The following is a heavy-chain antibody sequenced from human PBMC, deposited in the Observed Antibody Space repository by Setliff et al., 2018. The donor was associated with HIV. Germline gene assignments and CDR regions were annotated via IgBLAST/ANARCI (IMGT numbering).Heavy chain of an antibody. J-gene: IGHJ3*02. CDR1: GGSISSSNW. V-gene: IGHV4-4*02. CDR2: SYHSGST. CDR3: ARVDRVESAFDI. Sequence: SETLSLTCAVSGGSISSSNWWTWVRQPPGKGLEWIGESYHSGSTNYNPSLKSRVTISLGKSKNQFSLKLSSATAADTAIYYCARVDRVESAFDIWGQGAMVTVSS. D-gene: IGHD2-15*01.